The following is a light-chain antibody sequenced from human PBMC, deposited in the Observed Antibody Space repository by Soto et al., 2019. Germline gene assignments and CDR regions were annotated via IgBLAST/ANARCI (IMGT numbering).Light chain of an antibody. CDR1: QSVGSD. J-gene: IGKJ5*01. CDR3: HQYGTSPPVT. Sequence: EIVMTQSPATLSVSPGERATLSCRASQSVGSDLAWYQQKPGQAPRLVIYDIFTRATGVPTRISGSGSGTDFTLTISRLEPEDFAVYYCHQYGTSPPVTFGQGTRLEIK. V-gene: IGKV3D-15*01. CDR2: DIF.